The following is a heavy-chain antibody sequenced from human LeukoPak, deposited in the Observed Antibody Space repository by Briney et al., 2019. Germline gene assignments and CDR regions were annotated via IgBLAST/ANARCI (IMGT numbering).Heavy chain of an antibody. Sequence: GASVKVSCKASGGTFSSYAISWVRQAPGQGLEWMGWISAYNGNTNYAQKLRGRVTMTTDTSTSTAYMELRSLRSDDTAVYYCARDEYSYGGTIDYWGQGTLVTVSS. CDR1: GGTFSSYA. D-gene: IGHD5-18*01. CDR3: ARDEYSYGGTIDY. V-gene: IGHV1-18*01. J-gene: IGHJ4*02. CDR2: ISAYNGNT.